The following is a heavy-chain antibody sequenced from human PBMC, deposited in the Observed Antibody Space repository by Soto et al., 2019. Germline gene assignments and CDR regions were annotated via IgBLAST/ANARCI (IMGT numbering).Heavy chain of an antibody. CDR3: ARDKITGLFDY. Sequence: SETLSLTCTVSGGSISNYYWSWIRQPPGTGLEWIGEINHSGSTNYNPSLKSRVTISVDTSKNQFSLKLTSVTAADTAVYYCARDKITGLFDYWGQGTLVTVS. CDR1: GGSISNYY. V-gene: IGHV4-34*01. J-gene: IGHJ4*02. D-gene: IGHD2-8*02. CDR2: INHSGST.